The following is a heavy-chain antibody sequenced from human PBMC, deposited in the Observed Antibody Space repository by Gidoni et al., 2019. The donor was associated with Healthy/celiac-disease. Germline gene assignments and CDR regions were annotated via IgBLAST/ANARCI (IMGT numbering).Heavy chain of an antibody. D-gene: IGHD4-17*01. J-gene: IGHJ4*02. CDR3: ARVWRTTVTTGFFGKDY. CDR2: ISSSSSTI. Sequence: VQLVEPGGGLVQPGGSLRLSCAASGFTFSSDSMNWVGQAPGKGLAWVAYISSSSSTIYYADSVKGRFTISRDNAKNSLYLQMNSLRAEDTAVYYCARVWRTTVTTGFFGKDYWGQGTLVTVSS. V-gene: IGHV3-48*01. CDR1: GFTFSSDS.